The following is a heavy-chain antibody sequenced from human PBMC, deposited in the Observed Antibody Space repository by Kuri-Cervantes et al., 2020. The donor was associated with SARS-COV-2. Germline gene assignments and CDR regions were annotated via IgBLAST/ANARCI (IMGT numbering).Heavy chain of an antibody. V-gene: IGHV3-74*01. CDR3: ARDRLRYCSSTSCYGWFDP. J-gene: IGHJ5*02. CDR1: GFTFSSYW. CDR2: INSEGSST. Sequence: GGSLRLSCAASGFTFSSYWMHWVRQAPGKGLVWVSRINSEGSSTSYAGSVKGRFTISRGNAKNTLYLQMNSLRAEETAVYYCARDRLRYCSSTSCYGWFDPWGQGTLVTVSS. D-gene: IGHD2-2*01.